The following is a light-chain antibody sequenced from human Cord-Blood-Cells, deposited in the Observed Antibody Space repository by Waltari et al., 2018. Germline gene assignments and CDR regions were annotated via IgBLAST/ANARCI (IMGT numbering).Light chain of an antibody. CDR2: GNS. CDR3: QSYDSSLSWV. V-gene: IGLV1-40*01. CDR1: SSNIGAGYD. J-gene: IGLJ3*02. Sequence: QSVLTQPPSVSGAPGQRVTISCTGSSSNIGAGYDVHWYQQLPETAPKLLIYGNSNRPSGVPDRFSGSKSGTSASLAITGLQAEDEADYYCQSYDSSLSWVFGGGTKLTVL.